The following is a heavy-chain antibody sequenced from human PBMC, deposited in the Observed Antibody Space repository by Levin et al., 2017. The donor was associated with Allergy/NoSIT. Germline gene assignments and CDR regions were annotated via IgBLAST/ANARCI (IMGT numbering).Heavy chain of an antibody. Sequence: GGSLRLSCSASGFTFSSYAMHWVRQAPGKGLEYVSAISSNGGSTYYADSVKGRFTISRDNSKNTLYLQMSSLRAEDTAVYYCVKDFAYSSGWYERVAFDIWGQGTMVTVSS. V-gene: IGHV3-64D*06. CDR1: GFTFSSYA. D-gene: IGHD6-19*01. J-gene: IGHJ3*02. CDR3: VKDFAYSSGWYERVAFDI. CDR2: ISSNGGST.